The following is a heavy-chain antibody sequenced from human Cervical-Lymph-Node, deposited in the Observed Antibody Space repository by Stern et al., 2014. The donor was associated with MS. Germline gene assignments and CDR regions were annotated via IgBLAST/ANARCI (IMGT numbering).Heavy chain of an antibody. CDR2: IYSDGST. Sequence: QLQLQESGPGLVKPSETVSLTCTVSGGSMSSKYWNWIRQPPGKGLEWIGYIYSDGSTNYNPSIKSRVIISLGTSQNQSSLSLTSVTAADTAVYYCARVTGRGTRQNWFDSWGQGTLVTVSS. CDR3: ARVTGRGTRQNWFDS. J-gene: IGHJ5*01. V-gene: IGHV4-59*01. CDR1: GGSMSSKY. D-gene: IGHD1-26*01.